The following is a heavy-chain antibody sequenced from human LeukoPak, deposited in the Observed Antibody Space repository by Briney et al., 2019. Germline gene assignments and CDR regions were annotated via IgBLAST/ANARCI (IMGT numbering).Heavy chain of an antibody. V-gene: IGHV3-30*04. D-gene: IGHD5-18*01. CDR1: GFTLSSYA. Sequence: GGSLRLSCAASGFTLSSYAMHWVRQAPGKGLEWVAVISYDGSNKYYADSVKGRFTISRDNSKNTLYLQMNSLRAEDTAVYYCARDRDTAMVDWGQGTLVTVSS. J-gene: IGHJ4*02. CDR3: ARDRDTAMVD. CDR2: ISYDGSNK.